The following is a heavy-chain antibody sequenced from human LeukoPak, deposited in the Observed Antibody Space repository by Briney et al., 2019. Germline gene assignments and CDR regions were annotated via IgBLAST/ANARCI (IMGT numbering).Heavy chain of an antibody. CDR2: IYYSGST. D-gene: IGHD6-19*01. CDR3: ARDLAAVAAINFRGSINGDY. CDR1: GGSISSSSYY. Sequence: SETLSLTCTVSGGSISSSSYYWGWIRQPPGKGLEWIGSIYYSGSTYYNPSLKSRVTISVDTSKNQFSLKLSSVTAADTAVYYCARDLAAVAAINFRGSINGDYWGQGTLVTVSS. V-gene: IGHV4-39*07. J-gene: IGHJ4*02.